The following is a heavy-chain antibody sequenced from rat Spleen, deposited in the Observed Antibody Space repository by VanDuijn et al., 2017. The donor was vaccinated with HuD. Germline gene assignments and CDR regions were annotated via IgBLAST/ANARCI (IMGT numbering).Heavy chain of an antibody. CDR1: GFTFSNYD. D-gene: IGHD4-3*01. CDR2: ITDTGSLT. J-gene: IGHJ3*01. V-gene: IGHV5-25*01. Sequence: EVQLVESGGGLVQPGRSMKLSCAASGFTFSNYDMAWVRQAPGKGLEWVASITDTGSLTHYPDSVKGRFTISRDNAKNTLYLQLDSLRSEDTATYYCVRQDTSGYSNWFAYWGQGTLVTVSS. CDR3: VRQDTSGYSNWFAY.